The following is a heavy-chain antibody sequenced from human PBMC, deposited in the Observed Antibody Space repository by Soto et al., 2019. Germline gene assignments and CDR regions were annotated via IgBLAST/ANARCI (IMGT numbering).Heavy chain of an antibody. CDR1: GGSISSGGYY. V-gene: IGHV4-31*03. Sequence: QVQLQESGPGLVKPSQTLSLTCTVSGGSISSGGYYWSWIRQHPGKGLEWIGYIYHSGSTYYDPSFKSRVTTSVDTSTNQFSLQLSSVTAADTAVYYCARALTTVTVFDPWGQGTLVTVSS. J-gene: IGHJ5*02. D-gene: IGHD4-17*01. CDR3: ARALTTVTVFDP. CDR2: IYHSGST.